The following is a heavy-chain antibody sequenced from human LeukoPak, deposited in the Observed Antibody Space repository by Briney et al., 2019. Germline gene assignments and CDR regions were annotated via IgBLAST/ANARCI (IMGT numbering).Heavy chain of an antibody. Sequence: GGSLRLSCAASGFTFSIYGMHWVRQAPGKGLEWVAFIRYDGSNKYYADSVKGRFTISRDNSKNTLYLQMNSLRAEDTAVYYCAKDRGVTTDYYYMDVWGKGTTVTVSS. D-gene: IGHD2-21*02. CDR3: AKDRGVTTDYYYMDV. CDR1: GFTFSIYG. V-gene: IGHV3-30*02. J-gene: IGHJ6*03. CDR2: IRYDGSNK.